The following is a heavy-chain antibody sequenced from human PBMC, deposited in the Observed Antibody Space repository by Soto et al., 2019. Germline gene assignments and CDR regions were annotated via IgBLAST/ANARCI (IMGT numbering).Heavy chain of an antibody. J-gene: IGHJ6*02. V-gene: IGHV1-2*02. CDR2: INPNSGDT. CDR3: ASQTYEYSSSSALGLSLGMDV. D-gene: IGHD6-6*01. Sequence: ASVKVSCKASGYTFTGHYMQWVRQAPGQGLEWMGWINPNSGDTNYAQKFQGRVTMTRNTSISTAYMELSSLRSEDTAVYYCASQTYEYSSSSALGLSLGMDVWGQGTTVTVSS. CDR1: GYTFTGHY.